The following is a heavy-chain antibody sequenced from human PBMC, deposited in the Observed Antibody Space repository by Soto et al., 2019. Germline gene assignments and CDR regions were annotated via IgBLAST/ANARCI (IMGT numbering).Heavy chain of an antibody. J-gene: IGHJ6*02. Sequence: ASVKVSCKASGGTFSSYAISWVRQAPGQGLEWMGGIIPIFGTANYAQKFQGRVTITADESTSTAYMELSSLRSEDTAVYYCARKKRSGDYYYYYGMDVWGQGTTVTVSS. V-gene: IGHV1-69*13. CDR2: IIPIFGTA. CDR1: GGTFSSYA. D-gene: IGHD2-21*02. CDR3: ARKKRSGDYYYYYGMDV.